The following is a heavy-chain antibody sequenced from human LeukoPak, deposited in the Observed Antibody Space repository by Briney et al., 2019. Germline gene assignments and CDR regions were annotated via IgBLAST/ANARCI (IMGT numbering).Heavy chain of an antibody. Sequence: PGGSLRLSCAASGLTFSSYWMHWVRQAPGKGLVWVSRINSDGSSTSYADSVKGRFTISRDNAKNTLYLQMNSLRAEDTAVYYCARGEMATIRAFDIWGQGTMVTVSS. CDR1: GLTFSSYW. D-gene: IGHD5-24*01. J-gene: IGHJ3*02. CDR3: ARGEMATIRAFDI. CDR2: INSDGSST. V-gene: IGHV3-74*01.